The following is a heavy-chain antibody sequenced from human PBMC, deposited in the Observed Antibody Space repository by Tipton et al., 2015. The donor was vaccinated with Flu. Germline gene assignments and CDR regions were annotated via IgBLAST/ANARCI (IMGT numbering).Heavy chain of an antibody. J-gene: IGHJ4*02. D-gene: IGHD1-26*01. CDR3: TAGVGATDHDY. CDR2: IKSKTDSGTR. V-gene: IGHV3-15*01. CDR1: GLTFSKAW. Sequence: SLRLSCEASGLTFSKAWMSWVRQAPGKGLEWVGRIKSKTDSGTRDFAAPVKGRFSISRDDSKKTLYLQMNGLKTEDTAVYYCTAGVGATDHDYWGQGTLVTVSS.